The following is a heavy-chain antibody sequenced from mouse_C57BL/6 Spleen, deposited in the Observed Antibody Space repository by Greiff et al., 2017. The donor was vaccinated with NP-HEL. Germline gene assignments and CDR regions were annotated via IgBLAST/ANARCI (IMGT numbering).Heavy chain of an antibody. D-gene: IGHD1-1*01. CDR1: GYAFTNYL. Sequence: VQRVESGAELVRPGTSVKVSCKASGYAFTNYLIEWVKQRPGQGLEWIGVINPGSGGTNYNEKFKGKATLTADKSSSTAYMQLSSLTSEDSAVYFCARSTTVVAPFDYWGQGTTLTVSS. CDR3: ARSTTVVAPFDY. V-gene: IGHV1-54*01. CDR2: INPGSGGT. J-gene: IGHJ2*01.